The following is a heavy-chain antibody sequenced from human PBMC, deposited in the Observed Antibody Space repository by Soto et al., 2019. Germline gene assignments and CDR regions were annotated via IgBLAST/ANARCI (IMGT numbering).Heavy chain of an antibody. CDR2: IYPCDSDT. Sequence: GESLKIPCKGSGYSFTSYCIGWVRQMPGKGREWMGIIYPCDSDTRYSPSFQGQVTISADKSISTAYLQWSSLKASDTAMDYCASGKSTDYYYGMDIWGQGTTVTVSS. V-gene: IGHV5-51*01. D-gene: IGHD1-26*01. J-gene: IGHJ6*02. CDR1: GYSFTSYC. CDR3: ASGKSTDYYYGMDI.